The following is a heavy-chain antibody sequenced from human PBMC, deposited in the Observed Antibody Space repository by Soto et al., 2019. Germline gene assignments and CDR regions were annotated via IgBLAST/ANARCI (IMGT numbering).Heavy chain of an antibody. CDR2: INPSGGST. CDR3: ARILTMVRGVLTWFDY. D-gene: IGHD3-10*01. V-gene: IGHV1-46*01. J-gene: IGHJ4*02. CDR1: GYTFTSYY. Sequence: QVQLVQSGAEVKKPGASVKVSCKASGYTFTSYYMHWVRQAPGQGLEWMGIINPSGGSTSYAQKFQGRVTMTSDTSTSAVYMGLSSLRSEDTAVYYCARILTMVRGVLTWFDYWGQGTLVTVSS.